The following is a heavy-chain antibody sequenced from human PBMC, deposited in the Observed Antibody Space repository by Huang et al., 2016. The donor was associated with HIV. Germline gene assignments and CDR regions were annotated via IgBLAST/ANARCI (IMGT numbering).Heavy chain of an antibody. J-gene: IGHJ5*02. V-gene: IGHV3-21*02. Sequence: EVELVESGGGLVKPGGSLRLSCAASGFAFRSYGMNWVRKAAGKGLEWFAFICSDSSYIYYADAVKGRVTISRDNAKSSIYLQLDSLRAEDTAVYYCAYQQWLVGGLNHWGQGTLVVVSS. CDR1: GFAFRSYG. D-gene: IGHD6-19*01. CDR2: ICSDSSYI. CDR3: AYQQWLVGGLNH.